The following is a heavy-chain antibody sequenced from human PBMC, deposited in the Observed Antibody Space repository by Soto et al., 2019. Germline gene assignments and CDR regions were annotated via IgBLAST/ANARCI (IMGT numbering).Heavy chain of an antibody. CDR1: GGSISSGGYS. Sequence: SETLSLTCAVSGGSISSGGYSWSWIRQPPGKGLEWIGYIYHSGSTYYTPSLKSRVTISVDRSKNQFSLKLSSVTAADTAVYYCARDQGDYIFDPWGQGTLVTRLL. CDR2: IYHSGST. CDR3: ARDQGDYIFDP. J-gene: IGHJ5*02. D-gene: IGHD4-17*01. V-gene: IGHV4-30-2*01.